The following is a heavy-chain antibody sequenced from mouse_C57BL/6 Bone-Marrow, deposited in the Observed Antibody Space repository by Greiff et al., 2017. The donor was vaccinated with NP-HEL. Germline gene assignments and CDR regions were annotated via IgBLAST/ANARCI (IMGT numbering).Heavy chain of an antibody. CDR2: IYPRSGNT. CDR1: GYTFTSYG. V-gene: IGHV1-81*01. J-gene: IGHJ3*01. Sequence: VQLQQSGAELARPGASVKLSCKASGYTFTSYGMGWVKQRTGQGLEWIGEIYPRSGNTYYNEKFKGKATLTADKSSSTAYMELRSLTSADSAVYFCAWEGLYWGKGTLVTVSA. CDR3: AWEGLY. D-gene: IGHD3-1*01.